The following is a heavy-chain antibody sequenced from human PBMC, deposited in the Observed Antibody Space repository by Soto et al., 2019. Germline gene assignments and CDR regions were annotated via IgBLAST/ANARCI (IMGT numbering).Heavy chain of an antibody. Sequence: SGPTLVNATATLTLTCTVSGLPLRRARMGLSGIRQPPGKALEWRAHMNSNDEDYYSTAMKSRLTITKDAYKSQLVLTMTNMDPEDTATYYCARTRDYGNYVNGFDPWGQGTPVTVSS. CDR1: GLPLRRARMG. CDR3: ARTRDYGNYVNGFDP. CDR2: MNSNDED. J-gene: IGHJ5*02. D-gene: IGHD4-4*01. V-gene: IGHV2-26*01.